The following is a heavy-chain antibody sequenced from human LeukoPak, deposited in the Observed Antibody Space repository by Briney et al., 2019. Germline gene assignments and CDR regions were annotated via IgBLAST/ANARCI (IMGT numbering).Heavy chain of an antibody. CDR2: ISSSGDYK. CDR1: GFTVSSNH. CDR3: ARDDYYF. Sequence: GGSLRLSCAASGFTVSSNHMTWVRQAPGKGLEWVSSISSSGDYKYYADSMRGRFTISRDNAKNSLSLQMNNLRAEDAAVYYCARDDYYFWGQGTLVTVSS. J-gene: IGHJ4*02. V-gene: IGHV3-21*01. D-gene: IGHD2-21*02.